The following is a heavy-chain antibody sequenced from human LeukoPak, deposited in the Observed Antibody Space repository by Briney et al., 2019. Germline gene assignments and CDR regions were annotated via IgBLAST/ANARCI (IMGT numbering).Heavy chain of an antibody. D-gene: IGHD6-13*01. CDR2: ISRNSTYI. V-gene: IGHV3-21*01. Sequence: PGGSLRLSCAASGFTFSDYIMNWVRQAPGKGLEWVASISRNSTYIHYADSVKGRFTISRDNARNSLFLQMNSLRAEDMAVYYCARGRFGSCWGQGTLVTVSS. CDR3: ARGRFGSC. J-gene: IGHJ1*01. CDR1: GFTFSDYI.